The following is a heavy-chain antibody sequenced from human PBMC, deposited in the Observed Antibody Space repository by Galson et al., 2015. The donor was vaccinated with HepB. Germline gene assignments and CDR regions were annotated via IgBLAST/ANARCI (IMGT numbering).Heavy chain of an antibody. D-gene: IGHD2-2*01. V-gene: IGHV4-4*07. J-gene: IGHJ4*01. Sequence: ETLSLTCIVSGGSINGYYWSWIRQPAGKGLEWIGRIYVGGSTSDNPSLKSRVTMSADTSQNPLSLKLTSVTAADTAVYYCARDRRGGNYCRSTTSCSYFDYWGHGALVTVSS. CDR3: ARDRRGGNYCRSTTSCSYFDY. CDR2: IYVGGST. CDR1: GGSINGYY.